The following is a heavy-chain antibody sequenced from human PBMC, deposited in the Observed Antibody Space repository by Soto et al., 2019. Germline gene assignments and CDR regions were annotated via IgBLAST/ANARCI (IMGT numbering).Heavy chain of an antibody. CDR2: IYYSGST. J-gene: IGHJ4*02. CDR3: ARGVATGSFDY. D-gene: IGHD5-12*01. V-gene: IGHV4-59*01. Sequence: SETLSLTCTVSGGSISSYYWSWIRQPPGKGLEWIGYIYYSGSTNYNPSLKSRVTISVDTSKNQFSLKLSSVTAADTAVYYCARGVATGSFDYWAQATLVTVSS. CDR1: GGSISSYY.